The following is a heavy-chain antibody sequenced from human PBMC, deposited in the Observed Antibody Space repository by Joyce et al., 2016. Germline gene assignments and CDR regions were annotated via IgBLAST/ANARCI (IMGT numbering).Heavy chain of an antibody. CDR1: GIILSNKE. CDR3: TTPSCAN. Sequence: EVQLVEYGGGLVQPGGSLRLSCAASGIILSNKERNWVRQAPGKGLEWISSINSDDSRIHYADSVRGRFTIARDNARNSLFLEMNSLRVEDRAMYYCTTPSCANWGQGSLVTVSS. CDR2: INSDDSRI. D-gene: IGHD2-2*01. V-gene: IGHV3-48*03. J-gene: IGHJ4*02.